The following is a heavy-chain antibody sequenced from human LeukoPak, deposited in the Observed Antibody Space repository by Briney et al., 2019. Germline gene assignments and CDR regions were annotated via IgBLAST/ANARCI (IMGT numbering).Heavy chain of an antibody. Sequence: PSETLSLTCTVSGGPISSYYWNWIRQPAGKGLEWIGRMYVSGNTNYNPSLKSRVTMSLDTSTNQFSLKLSSVTAADTAVYYCARERSTTINTYYFDSWGQGTLVTVSS. CDR1: GGPISSYY. CDR2: MYVSGNT. D-gene: IGHD4-11*01. V-gene: IGHV4-4*07. CDR3: ARERSTTINTYYFDS. J-gene: IGHJ4*02.